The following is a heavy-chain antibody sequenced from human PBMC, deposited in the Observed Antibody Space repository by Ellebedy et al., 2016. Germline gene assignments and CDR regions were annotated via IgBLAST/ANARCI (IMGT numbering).Heavy chain of an antibody. CDR1: GGTFSSYA. CDR3: ARDNPLRSRAAAGRGWFDP. CDR2: IIPIFGTA. D-gene: IGHD6-13*01. J-gene: IGHJ5*02. V-gene: IGHV1-69*13. Sequence: SVKVSCXASGGTFSSYAISWVRQAPGQGLEWMGGIIPIFGTANYAQKFQGRVTITADESTSTAYMELSSLRSEDTAVYYCARDNPLRSRAAAGRGWFDPWGQGTLVTVSS.